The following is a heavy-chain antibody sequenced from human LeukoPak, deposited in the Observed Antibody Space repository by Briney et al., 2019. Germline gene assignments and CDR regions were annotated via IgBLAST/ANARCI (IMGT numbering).Heavy chain of an antibody. CDR1: GFTFNTYW. V-gene: IGHV3-23*01. Sequence: PGGSLRLSCAASGFTFNTYWMHWVRQAPGKGLEWVSAISGSGGSTYYADSVKGRFTISRDNSKNTLYLQMNSLRAEDTAVYYCATALYVWGSYRSQREYWGQGTLVTVSS. J-gene: IGHJ4*02. CDR3: ATALYVWGSYRSQREY. CDR2: ISGSGGST. D-gene: IGHD3-16*02.